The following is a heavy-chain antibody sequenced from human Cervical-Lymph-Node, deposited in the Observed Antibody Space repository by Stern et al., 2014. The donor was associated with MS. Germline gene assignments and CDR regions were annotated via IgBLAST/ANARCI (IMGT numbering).Heavy chain of an antibody. Sequence: DQLVESGAEVRKPGASVKVSCSASGYSFSSHAVHWVRQAPGQRLEWLGWINGGQGDTKYSHKFRGRVTITRDTSASTAYLELSSLTSEDTAVYSCARGSSTTFPFFDYWGQGSLVTVSS. CDR2: INGGQGDT. CDR1: GYSFSSHA. D-gene: IGHD6-13*01. J-gene: IGHJ4*02. V-gene: IGHV1-3*01. CDR3: ARGSSTTFPFFDY.